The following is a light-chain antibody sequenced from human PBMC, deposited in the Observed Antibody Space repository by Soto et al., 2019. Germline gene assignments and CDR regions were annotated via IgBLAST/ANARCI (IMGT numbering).Light chain of an antibody. J-gene: IGKJ2*01. CDR1: QSVTNNF. Sequence: EIVLTQSPGTLSLSPGERATLSCRASQSVTNNFLAWYQQKHRQAPRLLIHGASTTAAGVPDRFSGSGSGTDFTLTITRLEPEDVAVFYCQQYYRSPLLYTFGQGTKL. V-gene: IGKV3-20*01. CDR3: QQYYRSPLLYT. CDR2: GAS.